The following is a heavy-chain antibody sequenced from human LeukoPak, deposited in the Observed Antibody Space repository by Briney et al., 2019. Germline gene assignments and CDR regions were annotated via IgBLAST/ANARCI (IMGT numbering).Heavy chain of an antibody. CDR1: GVPLSRFC. Sequence: SETLSLTCLVYGVPLSRFCWRWNRQSPVKGLEWIGEVSPGGYARYNPSLQSRVSISVETSDNQMSLRLRSLTAADTGIQSCTSIRCGVGHNACHNHWARGTPVTVSS. CDR2: VSPGGYA. J-gene: IGHJ5*02. V-gene: IGHV4-34*01. D-gene: IGHD2-21*01. CDR3: TSIRCGVGHNACHNH.